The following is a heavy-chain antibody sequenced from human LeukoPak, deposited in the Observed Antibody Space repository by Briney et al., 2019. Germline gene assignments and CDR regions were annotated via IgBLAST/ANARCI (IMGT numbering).Heavy chain of an antibody. CDR3: AKESRRYCTNGVCPFDY. V-gene: IGHV3-30*02. CDR2: IRYDGSNK. Sequence: GGSLRLSCAASGFTFSSYGMHWVRQAPGKGLEWVAFIRYDGSNKYYADSVKGRFTISRDNSKNTLYLQVNSLRAEDTAVYYCAKESRRYCTNGVCPFDYWGRGTLVTVSS. J-gene: IGHJ4*02. D-gene: IGHD2-8*01. CDR1: GFTFSSYG.